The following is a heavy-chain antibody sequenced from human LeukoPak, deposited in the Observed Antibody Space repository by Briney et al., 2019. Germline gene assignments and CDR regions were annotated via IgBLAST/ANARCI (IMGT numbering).Heavy chain of an antibody. CDR3: ARGVVSGYAGWFDA. V-gene: IGHV1-69*13. D-gene: IGHD5-12*01. CDR2: IIPIIGTA. CDR1: GDTFSSYA. Sequence: ASVKVSCKASGDTFSSYAISWVRQAPGQGLEWMGGIIPIIGTANYAQKFQGRVTITADESTSTAYMELSSLRSEDTAVYYCARGVVSGYAGWFDAWGQGTLVTASS. J-gene: IGHJ5*02.